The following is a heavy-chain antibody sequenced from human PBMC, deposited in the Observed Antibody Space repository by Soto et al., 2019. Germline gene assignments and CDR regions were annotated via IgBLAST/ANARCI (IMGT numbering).Heavy chain of an antibody. CDR1: GFRFNEYE. D-gene: IGHD3-10*01. CDR3: ARETSYGQSATIVGEF. CDR2: INSGGSLI. Sequence: EVQLVESGGGLVQPGGSLRLSCVGSGFRFNEYEINWVRQAPGKGLEWIAYINSGGSLIYYAASVKGRFTISRDNYNDSVYLQMNSLRADDTALYYCARETSYGQSATIVGEFWGQGTLVTVSS. V-gene: IGHV3-48*03. J-gene: IGHJ4*02.